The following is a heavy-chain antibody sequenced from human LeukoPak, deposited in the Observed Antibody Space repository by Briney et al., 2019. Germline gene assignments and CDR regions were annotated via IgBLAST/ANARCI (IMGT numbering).Heavy chain of an antibody. Sequence: PSETLSLTCTVSGYSISSGYYWGWIRPPPGKGLEWIGSIYHSGSTYYNPSLKSRVTISVDTSKNQFSLKLSSVTAADTAVYYCARDYSRVTWGQGTLVTVSS. D-gene: IGHD6-13*01. CDR2: IYHSGST. CDR1: GYSISSGYY. J-gene: IGHJ5*02. CDR3: ARDYSRVT. V-gene: IGHV4-38-2*02.